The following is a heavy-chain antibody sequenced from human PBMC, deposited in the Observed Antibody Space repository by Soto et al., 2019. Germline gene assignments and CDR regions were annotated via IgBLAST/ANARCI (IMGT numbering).Heavy chain of an antibody. Sequence: QVQLQESGPGLVKPSQTLSLTCTVSGGSISSGGHYWSWIRQHPGKGLEWIGYINYSGNTYYNPSIKSRVTISVDTSKNHFSLKLSSVTAADTAVYYCARAKSGYDYFDYWGQGTLVTVSS. V-gene: IGHV4-31*03. CDR3: ARAKSGYDYFDY. CDR2: INYSGNT. D-gene: IGHD5-12*01. J-gene: IGHJ4*02. CDR1: GGSISSGGHY.